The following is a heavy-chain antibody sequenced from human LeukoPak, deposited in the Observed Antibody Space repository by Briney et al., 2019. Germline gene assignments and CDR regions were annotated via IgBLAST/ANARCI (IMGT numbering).Heavy chain of an antibody. J-gene: IGHJ3*02. CDR3: ASSYYDFWSGWLHAFDI. CDR1: GGSISSGDYY. V-gene: IGHV4-30-4*08. Sequence: SQTLSPTCTVSGGSISSGDYYWSWIRHPPGRGLEWIGYIFYSGSTYYNPSLKSRVTISVDTSKNQFSLKLSSVTAADTAVYYCASSYYDFWSGWLHAFDIWGQGTMVTVSS. D-gene: IGHD3-3*01. CDR2: IFYSGST.